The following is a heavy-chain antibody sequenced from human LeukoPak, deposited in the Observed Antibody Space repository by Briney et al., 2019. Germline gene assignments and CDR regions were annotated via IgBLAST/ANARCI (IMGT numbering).Heavy chain of an antibody. V-gene: IGHV3-33*01. CDR2: IWYDGSNN. D-gene: IGHD3-3*01. CDR1: GFTFSSYG. CDR3: ARGGFTYYDFWSAYYTADY. Sequence: QPGRSLRLSCAASGFTFSSYGMHWVRQAPGKGLEWVAVIWYDGSNNYYADSVKGRFTISRDNSKNTLYLQMSGLRAEDTAVYYCARGGFTYYDFWSAYYTADYWGQGTLVTVSS. J-gene: IGHJ4*02.